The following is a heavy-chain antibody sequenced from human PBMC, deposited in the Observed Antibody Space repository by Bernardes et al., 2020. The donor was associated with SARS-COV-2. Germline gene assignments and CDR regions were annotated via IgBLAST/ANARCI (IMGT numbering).Heavy chain of an antibody. Sequence: SENPSLTCTVSGCPISSSTYYWGWIRQPPGKGLEWLGNIYTSGSTDYNPSLKSRVTISADTSTNQFPLKLRAVTAADTAMYYCARDLWDDILTGYDLWGQGRLVTVSS. J-gene: IGHJ4*02. D-gene: IGHD3-9*01. V-gene: IGHV4-39*02. CDR2: IYTSGST. CDR3: ARDLWDDILTGYDL. CDR1: GCPISSSTYY.